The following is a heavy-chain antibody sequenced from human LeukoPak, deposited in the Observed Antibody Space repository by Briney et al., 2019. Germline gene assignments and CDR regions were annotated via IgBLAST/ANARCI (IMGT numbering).Heavy chain of an antibody. D-gene: IGHD1-26*01. CDR3: AGDKIVGATTPDY. CDR1: GFAFRSYW. Sequence: GGSLRLSCAASGFAFRSYWMSWVRQAPGKGLEWVANIKQDGGETYYVDSVKGRFTISRDNAKNSLYLQMNNLRGEDTAVYYCAGDKIVGATTPDYWGQGTLVTVSS. CDR2: IKQDGGET. V-gene: IGHV3-7*01. J-gene: IGHJ4*02.